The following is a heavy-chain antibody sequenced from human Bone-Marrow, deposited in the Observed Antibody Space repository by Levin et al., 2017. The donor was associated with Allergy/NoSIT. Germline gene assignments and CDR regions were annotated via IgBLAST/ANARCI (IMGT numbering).Heavy chain of an antibody. D-gene: IGHD2-8*01. J-gene: IGHJ4*02. Sequence: GGSLRLSCASSGFTFSGYWMAWDRQAPGKGLEWVANINRDGGDGYYVDSVKGRFTISRDNARNSLDLQMNSLRVEDTAVYYCARNGAWSFEFWGQGTLVTVSS. CDR3: ARNGAWSFEF. CDR2: INRDGGDG. CDR1: GFTFSGYW. V-gene: IGHV3-7*02.